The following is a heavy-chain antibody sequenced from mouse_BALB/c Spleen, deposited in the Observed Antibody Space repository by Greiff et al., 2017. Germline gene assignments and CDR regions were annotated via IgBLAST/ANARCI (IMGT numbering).Heavy chain of an antibody. D-gene: IGHD2-1*01. V-gene: IGHV14-1*02. CDR1: GFNIKDYY. CDR2: IDPENGNT. J-gene: IGHJ2*01. Sequence: VQLQQSGAELVRPGALVKLSCKASGFNIKDYYMHWVKQRPEQGLEWIGWIDPENGNTIYDPKFQGKASITADTSSNTAYLQLSSLTSEDPAVYYCARLGGNYFYWGQGTTLTVSS. CDR3: ARLGGNYFY.